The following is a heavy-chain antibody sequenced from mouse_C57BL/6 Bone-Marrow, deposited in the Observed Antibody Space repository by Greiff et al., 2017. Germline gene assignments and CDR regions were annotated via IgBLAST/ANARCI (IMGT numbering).Heavy chain of an antibody. CDR2: IYPGDGDT. D-gene: IGHD2-10*02. V-gene: IGHV1-82*01. J-gene: IGHJ4*01. CDR1: GYAFSSSW. Sequence: QVQLQQSGPELVKPGASVKISCKASGYAFSSSWMNWVRQRPGKGLEWIGRIYPGDGDTNYTGKFKGKATLTAAKSYSTAYMQLSSLTSEDAAVYFCAMYGNYEDAMDYWGQGTSVTVSS. CDR3: AMYGNYEDAMDY.